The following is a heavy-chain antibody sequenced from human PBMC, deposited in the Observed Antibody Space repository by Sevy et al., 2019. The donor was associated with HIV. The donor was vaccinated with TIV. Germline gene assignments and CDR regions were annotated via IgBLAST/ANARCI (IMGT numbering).Heavy chain of an antibody. CDR1: GFTVSSNY. Sequence: GGSLRLSCAASGFTVSSNYMSWVRQAPGKGLEWVSVIYSGGSTYYADSVKGRFTISRDNSKNTLYLQMNSLRAEDTAVYYCASGSSSWYPYYYYYYMDVWGKGTTVTVSS. D-gene: IGHD6-13*01. CDR2: IYSGGST. CDR3: ASGSSSWYPYYYYYYMDV. J-gene: IGHJ6*03. V-gene: IGHV3-53*01.